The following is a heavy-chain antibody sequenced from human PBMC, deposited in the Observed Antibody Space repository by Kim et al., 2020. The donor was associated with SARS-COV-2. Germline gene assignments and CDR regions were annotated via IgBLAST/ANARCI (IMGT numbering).Heavy chain of an antibody. V-gene: IGHV3-33*06. Sequence: VKGRFTISRDNSKNTLYLQMNSLRAEDTAVYYCAKDVSGNSSGWYDYFDYWGQGTLVTVSS. J-gene: IGHJ4*02. CDR3: AKDVSGNSSGWYDYFDY. D-gene: IGHD6-19*01.